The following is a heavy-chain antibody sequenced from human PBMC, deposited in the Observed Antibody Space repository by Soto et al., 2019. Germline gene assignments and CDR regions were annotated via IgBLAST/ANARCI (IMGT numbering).Heavy chain of an antibody. CDR2: IKQDGSEK. CDR3: ARVPAAVLMDV. Sequence: GGSLRLSCAASGFTFSSCWMSWGRQAPGKGPEWVANIKQDGSEKYYVDSVKGRFTISRDNSKNTLYLQMNSLRAEDTAVYYCARVPAAVLMDVWGQGTTVTVSS. D-gene: IGHD2-2*01. V-gene: IGHV3-7*01. J-gene: IGHJ6*02. CDR1: GFTFSSCW.